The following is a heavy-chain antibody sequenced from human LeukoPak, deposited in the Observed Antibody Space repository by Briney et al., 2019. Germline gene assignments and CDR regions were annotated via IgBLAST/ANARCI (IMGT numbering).Heavy chain of an antibody. J-gene: IGHJ4*02. CDR3: ARDRAAGTTYFDY. CDR1: GYTFTSYG. CDR2: ISAYNGNT. V-gene: IGHV1-18*01. D-gene: IGHD6-13*01. Sequence: ASVKVSCKASGYTFTSYGISWVRQAPGQGLEWMGWISAYNGNTNYAQKLQGRVTMTTDTSTSTAYICLRSLRSDDTAVYYCARDRAAGTTYFDYWGQGTLVTASP.